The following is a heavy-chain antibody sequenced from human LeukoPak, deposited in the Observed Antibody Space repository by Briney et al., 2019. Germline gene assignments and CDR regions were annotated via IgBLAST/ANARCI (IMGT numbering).Heavy chain of an antibody. CDR1: GGTFSSYA. V-gene: IGHV1-69*13. CDR2: IIPIFGTA. Sequence: SVKVSCKASGGTFSSYAISWVRQAPGQGLEWMGGIIPIFGTANYAQKFQGRVTITADESTSTAYMELSSLRSEDTAVYYCARGYYDFWRKYYFDYWGQGTLVTVSS. CDR3: ARGYYDFWRKYYFDY. D-gene: IGHD3-3*01. J-gene: IGHJ4*02.